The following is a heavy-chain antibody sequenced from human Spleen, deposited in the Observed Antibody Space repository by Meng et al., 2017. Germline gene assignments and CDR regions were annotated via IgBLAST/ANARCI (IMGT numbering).Heavy chain of an antibody. Sequence: GESLKISCAASGFTFSSYAMYWVRQAPGKGLEWVTFISYDESKKDYADSVKGRFTISRDNSKNTLYLQMNSLRDVDTAVYYCARISPFGYGMDVWGQGTTVTVSS. D-gene: IGHD2-15*01. CDR2: ISYDESKK. J-gene: IGHJ6*02. CDR3: ARISPFGYGMDV. CDR1: GFTFSSYA. V-gene: IGHV3-30*04.